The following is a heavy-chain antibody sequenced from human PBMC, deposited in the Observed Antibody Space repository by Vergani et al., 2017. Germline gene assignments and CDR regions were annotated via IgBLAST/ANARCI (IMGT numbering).Heavy chain of an antibody. Sequence: EVQLVQSGAEVKKPGESLKISCKGSGYSFTSYWIGWVRQMPGKGLEGMGIIYPGDSDTRYSPSFQGQVTISADKSLSTAYLQWSSLKASDTAMYYCAMSYCSSTSCYGVYFQHWGQGTLVTVSS. CDR3: AMSYCSSTSCYGVYFQH. J-gene: IGHJ1*01. CDR1: GYSFTSYW. D-gene: IGHD2-2*01. V-gene: IGHV5-51*01. CDR2: IYPGDSDT.